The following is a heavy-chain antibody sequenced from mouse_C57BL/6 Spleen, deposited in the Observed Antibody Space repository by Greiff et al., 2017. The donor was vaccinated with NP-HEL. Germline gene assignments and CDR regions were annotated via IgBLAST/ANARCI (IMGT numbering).Heavy chain of an antibody. CDR2: IDPSDSYT. J-gene: IGHJ4*01. V-gene: IGHV1-50*01. CDR3: ARRGWDYAMDY. CDR1: GYTFTSYW. Sequence: QVQLQQPGAELVKPGASVKLSCKASGYTFTSYWMQWVNQRPGQGLEWIGEIDPSDSYTNYNQKFKGKATLTVDTSSSTAYRQLSSLTSEDSAVYYCARRGWDYAMDYWGQGTSVTVSS. D-gene: IGHD3-3*01.